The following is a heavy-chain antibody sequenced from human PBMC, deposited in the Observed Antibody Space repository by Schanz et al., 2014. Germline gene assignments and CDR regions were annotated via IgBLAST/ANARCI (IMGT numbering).Heavy chain of an antibody. V-gene: IGHV3-33*01. CDR2: IGNGGVTI. J-gene: IGHJ4*02. CDR1: GFTFSSYG. Sequence: VQLAESGGGVVQPGRSLRLSCAASGFTFSSYGMHWVRQAPGKGLEWVSYIGNGGVTIYYADSVKGRFTISRDNSKNTVYIQMNSLRAEDTAVYYCARGGPAYYFDDWGQGTLVTVSS. CDR3: ARGGPAYYFDD.